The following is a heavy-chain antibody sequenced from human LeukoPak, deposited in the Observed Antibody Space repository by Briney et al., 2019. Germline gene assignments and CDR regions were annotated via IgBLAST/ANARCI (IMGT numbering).Heavy chain of an antibody. V-gene: IGHV3-48*03. CDR2: ISGGDNAI. Sequence: PGGSLRLSCAASGFTFTNYEMNWARQAPGKGLEWISYISGGDNAIYYADSVKGRFTISRDNGKNSLYLHMSSLRAEDTAVYYCATETEYSNYDAFDIWGQGTMVTVSS. J-gene: IGHJ3*02. CDR1: GFTFTNYE. D-gene: IGHD4-11*01. CDR3: ATETEYSNYDAFDI.